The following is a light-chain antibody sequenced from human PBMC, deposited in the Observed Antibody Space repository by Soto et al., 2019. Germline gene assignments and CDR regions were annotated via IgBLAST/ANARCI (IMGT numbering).Light chain of an antibody. CDR3: KLYGSSLTWT. J-gene: IGKJ1*01. CDR2: AAS. CDR1: QSVISNY. V-gene: IGKV3-20*01. Sequence: EVVLTQSPGTVSLSPGERVTLSCRASQSVISNYLAWFQQRPGQAPRLLIYAASSRATGIPDRFSGSGSGTDFTLSISRLDPEDFAVYYCKLYGSSLTWTFGKGTKVEIK.